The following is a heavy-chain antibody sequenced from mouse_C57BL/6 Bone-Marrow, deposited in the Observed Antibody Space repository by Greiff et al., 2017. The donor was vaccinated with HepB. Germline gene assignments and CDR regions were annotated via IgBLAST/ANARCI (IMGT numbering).Heavy chain of an antibody. Sequence: EVKLVESGEGLVKPGGSLKLSCAASGFTFSSYAMSWVRQTPEKRLEWVAYISSGGDHIYYADTVKGRFTISRDNARNTLYLQMSSLKSEDTAMYYCTRDYDGYLYWYFDVWGTGTTVTVSS. CDR2: ISSGGDHI. V-gene: IGHV5-9-1*02. CDR1: GFTFSSYA. J-gene: IGHJ1*03. D-gene: IGHD2-3*01. CDR3: TRDYDGYLYWYFDV.